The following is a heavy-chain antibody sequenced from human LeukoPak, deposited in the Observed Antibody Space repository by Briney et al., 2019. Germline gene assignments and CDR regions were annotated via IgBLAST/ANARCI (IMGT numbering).Heavy chain of an antibody. CDR2: IYYSGST. CDR3: ASYDFWSGYYSDY. V-gene: IGHV4-39*01. Sequence: SETLSLTCTVSGGSISSSSYSWGWLRQPPGKGLEWIGSIYYSGSTYYNPSLKSRVTISVDTSKNQFSLKLSSVTAADTAVYYCASYDFWSGYYSDYWGQGTLVTVSS. CDR1: GGSISSSSYS. J-gene: IGHJ4*02. D-gene: IGHD3-3*01.